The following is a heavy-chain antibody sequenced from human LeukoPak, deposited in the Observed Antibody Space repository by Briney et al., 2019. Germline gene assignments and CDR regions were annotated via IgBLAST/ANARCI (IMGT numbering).Heavy chain of an antibody. J-gene: IGHJ4*02. Sequence: GASVKVSCKTSGYNFTSYGLSWVRQAPGQGLEWMGWISAYNGNTNYAQKFQGRVTMTTDTSTSTAYMELRSLRSEDTAVYYCARGMMVRGVVLGYNYWGQGTLVTVSS. V-gene: IGHV1-18*01. D-gene: IGHD3-10*01. CDR2: ISAYNGNT. CDR3: ARGMMVRGVVLGYNY. CDR1: GYNFTSYG.